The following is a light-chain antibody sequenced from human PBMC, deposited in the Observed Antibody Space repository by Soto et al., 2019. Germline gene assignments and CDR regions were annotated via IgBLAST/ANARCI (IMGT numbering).Light chain of an antibody. CDR2: EGN. J-gene: IGLJ1*01. CDR1: CSNIGGYNL. Sequence: QSALTQPASVSGSPGQSITISCSGTCSNIGGYNLVSWYHHYPGKAPNSVIYEGNKRPLGLSDRFSASKSGNTSARTISGLPTEDEADYYCCSYAGHITFVIGSGTRVTV. CDR3: CSYAGHITFV. V-gene: IGLV2-23*03.